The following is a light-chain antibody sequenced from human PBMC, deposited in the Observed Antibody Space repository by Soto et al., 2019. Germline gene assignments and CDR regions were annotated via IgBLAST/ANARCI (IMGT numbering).Light chain of an antibody. Sequence: QSVLTQPASVSGSPGQSITISCTGTSNDVGRYNYVSWYQQHPGKAPKLVIYEVSHRPSGISDRFSGSKSGNTASLTISGLQVEDEAEYYCSSYTTSSPYVFGPGTKLTVL. CDR3: SSYTTSSPYV. V-gene: IGLV2-14*01. CDR2: EVS. CDR1: SNDVGRYNY. J-gene: IGLJ1*01.